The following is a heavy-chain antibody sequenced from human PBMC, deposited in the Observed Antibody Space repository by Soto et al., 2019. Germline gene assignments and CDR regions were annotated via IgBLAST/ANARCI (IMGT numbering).Heavy chain of an antibody. D-gene: IGHD5-18*01. CDR3: AVRGVDTAMVLYDY. Sequence: SVKVSCKASGFTFTSSAVQWVRQARGQRLEWIGWIVVGSGNTNYTQKFQERVTITRDMSTSTAYMELSSLRSEDTAVYYCAVRGVDTAMVLYDYWGQGTLVTVSS. CDR1: GFTFTSSA. V-gene: IGHV1-58*01. CDR2: IVVGSGNT. J-gene: IGHJ4*02.